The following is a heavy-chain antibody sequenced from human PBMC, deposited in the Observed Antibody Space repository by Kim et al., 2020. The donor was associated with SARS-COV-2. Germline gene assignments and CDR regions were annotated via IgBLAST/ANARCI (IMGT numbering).Heavy chain of an antibody. CDR1: GASISSYY. D-gene: IGHD6-19*01. J-gene: IGHJ4*02. CDR2: MYYSGST. V-gene: IGHV4-59*01. Sequence: SETLSLTCTVSGASISSYYWSWVRQPQGKGLELIGYMYYSGSTNYNTSLKSRVPISVDTSKNQFSLKLSSVTAADTAAYSCARGGGSGWGHDYWGQGILV. CDR3: ARGGGSGWGHDY.